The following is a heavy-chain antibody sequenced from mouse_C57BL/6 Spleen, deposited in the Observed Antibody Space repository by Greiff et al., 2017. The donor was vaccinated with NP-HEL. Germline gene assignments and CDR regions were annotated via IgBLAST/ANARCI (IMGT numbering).Heavy chain of an antibody. CDR1: GFNIKDDY. CDR3: TTFYYSNYPFAY. D-gene: IGHD2-5*01. Sequence: VQLKQSGAELVRPGASVKLSCTASGFNIKDDYMHWVKQRPEQGLEWIGWIDPENGDTEYASKFQGKATITADTSSNTAYLQLSSLTSEDTAVYYCTTFYYSNYPFAYWGQGTLVTVSA. V-gene: IGHV14-4*01. J-gene: IGHJ3*01. CDR2: IDPENGDT.